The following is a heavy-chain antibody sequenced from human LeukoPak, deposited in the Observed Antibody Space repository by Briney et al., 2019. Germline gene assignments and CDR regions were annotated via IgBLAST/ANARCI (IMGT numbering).Heavy chain of an antibody. CDR1: GYTFTGYY. Sequence: ASVKVSCKASGYTFTGYYMHWVRQAPGQGLEWMGRINPNSGGTNYAQKFQGRVTTTRDTSISTAYMELSRLRSDDTAVYYCAREGHIVVVTARWFDPWGQGTLVTVSS. D-gene: IGHD2-21*02. V-gene: IGHV1-2*06. CDR2: INPNSGGT. CDR3: AREGHIVVVTARWFDP. J-gene: IGHJ5*02.